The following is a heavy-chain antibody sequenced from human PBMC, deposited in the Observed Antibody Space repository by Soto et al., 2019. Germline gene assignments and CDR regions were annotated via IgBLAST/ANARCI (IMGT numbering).Heavy chain of an antibody. J-gene: IGHJ5*02. CDR3: AQFHGLGIYSPWFDP. CDR2: VRVSDSRT. D-gene: IGHD3-10*01. CDR1: GIIFGSYD. V-gene: IGHV3-23*01. Sequence: EVQLLESGGGLVQPGGSLRLSCVASGIIFGSYDMSWVRQAPGKGLAWVSAVRVSDSRTFYADSVRGRFTISRDNSKNTLYLQMNSLRAEDTAVYYCAQFHGLGIYSPWFDPWGQGTLITVSS.